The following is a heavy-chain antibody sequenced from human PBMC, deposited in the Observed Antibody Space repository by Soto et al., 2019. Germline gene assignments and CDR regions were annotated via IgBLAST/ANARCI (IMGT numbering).Heavy chain of an antibody. CDR3: AKLGSSSWSPHYYFDY. J-gene: IGHJ4*02. V-gene: IGHV3-23*01. CDR2: ITDSGSDT. CDR1: GFTFNNYT. D-gene: IGHD2-2*01. Sequence: PGGSLRLSCAASGFTFNNYTMGWVRQAPGTGLDWVSAITDSGSDTYYVDSVKGRFTISRDNSKNTLYLQMNSLRAEDTAVYYCAKLGSSSWSPHYYFDYWGQGTLVTVPQ.